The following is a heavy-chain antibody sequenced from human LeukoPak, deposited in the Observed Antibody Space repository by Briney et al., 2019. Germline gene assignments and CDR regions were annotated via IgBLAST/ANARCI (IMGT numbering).Heavy chain of an antibody. CDR3: ARLPGGY. CDR2: IHYGGNT. V-gene: IGHV4-39*01. D-gene: IGHD2-15*01. J-gene: IGHJ4*02. CDR1: GASLSSTDSY. Sequence: PSETLSLTCAVSGASLSSTDSYWGWIRQPPGKGLEWIGYIHYGGNTKYSPSLKSRVTMSSDTSKKQFSLNLISATAADTAVYYCARLPGGYWGQGTLVIVSS.